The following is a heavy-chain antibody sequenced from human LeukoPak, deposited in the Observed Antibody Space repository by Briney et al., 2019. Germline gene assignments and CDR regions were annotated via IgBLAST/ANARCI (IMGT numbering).Heavy chain of an antibody. V-gene: IGHV1-18*01. D-gene: IGHD2-2*01. CDR1: GYTFTSYG. J-gene: IGHJ4*02. CDR2: ISAYNGNT. CDR3: ARDSHPGEGYQLLSNDY. Sequence: ASVKVSCKASGYTFTSYGISWVRQAPGQGLEWMGWISAYNGNTNYAQKLQGRVTMTTDTSTSTAYMELRSLRSDDTAVYYCARDSHPGEGYQLLSNDYWGQGTLVTVSS.